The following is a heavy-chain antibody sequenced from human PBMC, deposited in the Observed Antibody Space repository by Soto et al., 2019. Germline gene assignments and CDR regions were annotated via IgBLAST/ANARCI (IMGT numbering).Heavy chain of an antibody. Sequence: PGGSLRLSCAASGFTFSSYWMSWVRQAPGKGLEWVANIKQDGSEKYYVDSVKGRFTISRDNAKNSLYLQMNSLRAEDTAVYYCARDKAARPSLTHFDYWGQGTLVTVSS. V-gene: IGHV3-7*01. CDR3: ARDKAARPSLTHFDY. J-gene: IGHJ4*02. D-gene: IGHD6-6*01. CDR1: GFTFSSYW. CDR2: IKQDGSEK.